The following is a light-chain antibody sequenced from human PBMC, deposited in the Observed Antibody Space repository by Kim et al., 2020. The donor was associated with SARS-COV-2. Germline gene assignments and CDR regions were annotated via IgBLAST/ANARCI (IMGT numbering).Light chain of an antibody. CDR2: DAS. CDR1: QDIHNY. CDR3: QQFDDMPLT. V-gene: IGKV1-33*01. Sequence: DIQLTQSPSSLSASVGDRVTITCQASQDIHNYLNWYQQTPGSAPKLLIYDASKLKTGVPSRFSEGGSRTVFTFTISSLQPEDVATYYCQQFDDMPLTFSGGTKLEI. J-gene: IGKJ4*01.